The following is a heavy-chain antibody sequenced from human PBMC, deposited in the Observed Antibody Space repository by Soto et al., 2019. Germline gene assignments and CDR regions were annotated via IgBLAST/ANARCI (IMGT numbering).Heavy chain of an antibody. J-gene: IGHJ6*03. CDR3: AGGSDFWSGYYSNYYYYMDV. V-gene: IGHV1-8*01. CDR1: GYTFTSYD. D-gene: IGHD3-3*01. CDR2: MNPNSGNT. Sequence: ASVKVSCKASGYTFTSYDINWVRQATGQGLEWMGWMNPNSGNTGYAQKFQGRVTMTRNTSISTAYMELSSLRSEDTAVYYCAGGSDFWSGYYSNYYYYMDVWGKGTTVTVSS.